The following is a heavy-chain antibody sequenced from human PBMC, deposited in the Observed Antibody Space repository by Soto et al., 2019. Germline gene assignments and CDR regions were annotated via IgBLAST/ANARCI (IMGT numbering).Heavy chain of an antibody. CDR2: INHSGST. CDR1: GGSFSGYY. D-gene: IGHD2-2*01. V-gene: IGHV4-34*01. J-gene: IGHJ4*02. CDR3: RVVPAAIDPNFDY. Sequence: SETLCLTCAVYGGSFSGYYWSWIRQPPGKGLEWIGEINHSGSTNYNPSLKSRVTISVDTSKNQFSLKLSSVTAADTAVYYCRVVPAAIDPNFDYWGQGTLVTVSS.